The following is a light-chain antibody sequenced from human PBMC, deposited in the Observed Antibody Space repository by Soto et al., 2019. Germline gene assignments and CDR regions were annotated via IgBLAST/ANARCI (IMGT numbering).Light chain of an antibody. Sequence: DVQMTQSPSTLSASVGDRVTITCRASQSINSWLAWYQQKPGKAPKLLIYKASSLESGVPSRFSGSGSGTEFTLTISNLQPDDFATYYCQQYDYYSTFGQGTKVEIK. CDR2: KAS. CDR3: QQYDYYST. V-gene: IGKV1-5*03. J-gene: IGKJ1*01. CDR1: QSINSW.